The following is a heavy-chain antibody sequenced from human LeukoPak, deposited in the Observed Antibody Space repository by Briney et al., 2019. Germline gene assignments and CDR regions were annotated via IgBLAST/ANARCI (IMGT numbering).Heavy chain of an antibody. CDR2: ISGGGRSE. V-gene: IGHV3-23*01. D-gene: IGHD3/OR15-3a*01. Sequence: PGGSLRLSCAASGFTFRDYDMSWVRQAPGKGLEWVSVISGGGRSEYYADSVKGRFTISRDNSKNTLYLEMNSLRAEDTAVYYCAKDSPAGLSIYYFDYWGQGTLVSVSS. CDR1: GFTFRDYD. CDR3: AKDSPAGLSIYYFDY. J-gene: IGHJ4*02.